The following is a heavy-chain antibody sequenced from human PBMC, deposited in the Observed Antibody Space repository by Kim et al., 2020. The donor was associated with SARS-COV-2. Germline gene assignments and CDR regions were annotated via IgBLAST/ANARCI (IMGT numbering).Heavy chain of an antibody. D-gene: IGHD6-13*01. Sequence: SETLSLTCTVSGGSISSYYWSWIRQPPGKGLEWIGYIYYSGSTNYNPSLKSRVTISVDTSKNQFSLKLSSVTAADTAVYYCASSIAAAGIVGWFDPWGQGTLVTVSS. V-gene: IGHV4-59*01. CDR1: GGSISSYY. J-gene: IGHJ5*02. CDR3: ASSIAAAGIVGWFDP. CDR2: IYYSGST.